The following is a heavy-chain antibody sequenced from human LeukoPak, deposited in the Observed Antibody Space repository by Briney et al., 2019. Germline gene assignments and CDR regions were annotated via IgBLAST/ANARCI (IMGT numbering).Heavy chain of an antibody. Sequence: PGRSLRLSCAASGFTFDDYAMHWVRQAPGKGLEWVSGISWNSGSIGYADSVKGRFTISRDNAKNSLHLQMNSLRAEDMALYYCAKDFARSEHGAFDIWGQGTIVTVSS. V-gene: IGHV3-9*03. CDR1: GFTFDDYA. D-gene: IGHD1-14*01. CDR3: AKDFARSEHGAFDI. J-gene: IGHJ3*02. CDR2: ISWNSGSI.